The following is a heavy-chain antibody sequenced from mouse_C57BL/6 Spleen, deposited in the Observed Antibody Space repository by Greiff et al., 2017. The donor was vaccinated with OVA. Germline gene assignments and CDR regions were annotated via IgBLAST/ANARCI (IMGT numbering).Heavy chain of an antibody. CDR3: ERDSGSSPWFAY. Sequence: EVKLVESEGGLVQPGSSMKLSCTASGFTFSDYYMAWVRQVPEKGLEWVADINYDGSSTYYLDSLKSRFIISRDNAKNILYLQMSSLKSEDTGTCYGERDSGSSPWFAYWGQGTLVTVSA. J-gene: IGHJ3*01. CDR2: INYDGSST. D-gene: IGHD1-1*01. CDR1: GFTFSDYY. V-gene: IGHV5-16*01.